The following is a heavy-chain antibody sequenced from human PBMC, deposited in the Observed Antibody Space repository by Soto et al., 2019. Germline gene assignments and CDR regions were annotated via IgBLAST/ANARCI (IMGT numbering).Heavy chain of an antibody. J-gene: IGHJ4*02. V-gene: IGHV1-24*01. CDR2: FDPEDGET. CDR1: GYTLTELS. Sequence: ASVKVSCKVSGYTLTELSMQWGRQAPGKGLEWMGGFDPEDGETIYAQKFQGRVTMTEDTSTDTAYMELSSLRSEDTAVYYCATWSYSVTASSDYWGQATLVTAPQ. CDR3: ATWSYSVTASSDY. D-gene: IGHD2-21*01.